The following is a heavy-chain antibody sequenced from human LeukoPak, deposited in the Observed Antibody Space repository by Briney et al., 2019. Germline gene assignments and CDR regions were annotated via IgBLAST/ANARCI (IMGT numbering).Heavy chain of an antibody. Sequence: SETLSLTCAVYGGSLSGYYWSWIRQPPGKGLEWIGEINHSGSTNYNPSLKSRVTISVDTSKNQFSLKLSSVTAADTAVYYCASTTGTVDYWGQGTLVTVSS. V-gene: IGHV4-34*01. J-gene: IGHJ4*02. CDR2: INHSGST. CDR3: ASTTGTVDY. D-gene: IGHD1-1*01. CDR1: GGSLSGYY.